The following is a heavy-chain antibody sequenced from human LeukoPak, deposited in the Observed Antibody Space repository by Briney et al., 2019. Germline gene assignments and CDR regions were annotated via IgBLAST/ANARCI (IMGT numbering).Heavy chain of an antibody. CDR1: GGSISSGDYY. CDR2: IYYSGSA. D-gene: IGHD5-12*01. V-gene: IGHV4-30-4*01. J-gene: IGHJ2*01. Sequence: SQTLSLTCTVSGGSISSGDYYWSWIRQPPGKGLEWIGYIYYSGSAYYNPSLKSRVTISVDTSKNQFSLKLSSVTAADTAVYYCARVSSGYAARTWYFDLWGRGTLATVSS. CDR3: ARVSSGYAARTWYFDL.